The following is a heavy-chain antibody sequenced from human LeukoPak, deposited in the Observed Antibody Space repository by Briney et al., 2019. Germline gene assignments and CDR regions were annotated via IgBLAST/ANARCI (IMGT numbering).Heavy chain of an antibody. D-gene: IGHD2-2*01. CDR3: AKDRRYCSSTSCYRGYYYYGMDV. J-gene: IGHJ6*04. Sequence: GGSLRLSCSASGFTFSSYGMHWVRQAPGKGLEWVAVISYDGSNKYYADSVKGRFTISRDNSKNTLYLQMNSLGAEDTAVYYCAKDRRYCSSTSCYRGYYYYGMDVWGKGTTVTVSS. CDR2: ISYDGSNK. V-gene: IGHV3-30*18. CDR1: GFTFSSYG.